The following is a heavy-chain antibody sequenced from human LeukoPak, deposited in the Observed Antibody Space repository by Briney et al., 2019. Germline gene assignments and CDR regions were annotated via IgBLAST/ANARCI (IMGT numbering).Heavy chain of an antibody. Sequence: GGSLRLSCAASGFTFSSYAMSWVRQAPGKGLEGVSAISGSGGSTYYADSVKGRFTISRDNYKNTLYLQMNSLRAEDTAVYYCAKDGDLDIVVVPAAANFDYWGQGTLVTVSS. J-gene: IGHJ4*02. D-gene: IGHD2-2*01. CDR3: AKDGDLDIVVVPAAANFDY. CDR1: GFTFSSYA. V-gene: IGHV3-23*01. CDR2: ISGSGGST.